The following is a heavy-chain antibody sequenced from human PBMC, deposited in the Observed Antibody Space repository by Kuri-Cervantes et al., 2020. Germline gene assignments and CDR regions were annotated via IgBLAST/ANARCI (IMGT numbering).Heavy chain of an antibody. CDR2: IYYSGST. CDR3: AREGAYYSTLDV. Sequence: GSLRLSCTVPGGSISSSSYYWGWIRQPPGKGLEWIGSIYYSGSTYYNPSLKSRVTISVDTSKNQFSLKLSSVTAADTAVYYCAREGAYYSTLDVWGQGTTVTVSS. J-gene: IGHJ6*02. D-gene: IGHD3-10*01. CDR1: GGSISSSSYY. V-gene: IGHV4-39*07.